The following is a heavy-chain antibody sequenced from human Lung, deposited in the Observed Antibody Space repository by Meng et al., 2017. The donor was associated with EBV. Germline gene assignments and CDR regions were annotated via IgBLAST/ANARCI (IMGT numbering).Heavy chain of an antibody. CDR2: INTHTGNP. Sequence: CGSEWKRPGGVMNVSCKATGKTFINYAINWVRQAPGKGFEWMGWINTHTGNPTYGQGFTGRFVLSSDTSVSTANLQISSLKAEDTAVYYCARGGPYPDSSGFHWYFDLWGRGTLVTVSS. V-gene: IGHV7-4-1*02. CDR3: ARGGPYPDSSGFHWYFDL. D-gene: IGHD3-22*01. CDR1: GKTFINYA. J-gene: IGHJ2*01.